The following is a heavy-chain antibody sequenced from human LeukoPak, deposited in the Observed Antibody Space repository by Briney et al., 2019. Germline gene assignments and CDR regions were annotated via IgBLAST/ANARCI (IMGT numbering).Heavy chain of an antibody. J-gene: IGHJ4*02. D-gene: IGHD3-16*02. Sequence: GGSLRLSCAVSGFTFSSYWMSWVRQAPGKGLEWVANIKQGGSEKYYVDCVEGGFTISRDNAKNSLYLKMNSLRAGDTGVYYCARVHETYVWWSYRYRLFDYWGQGTLVTVSS. CDR3: ARVHETYVWWSYRYRLFDY. V-gene: IGHV3-7*01. CDR1: GFTFSSYW. CDR2: IKQGGSEK.